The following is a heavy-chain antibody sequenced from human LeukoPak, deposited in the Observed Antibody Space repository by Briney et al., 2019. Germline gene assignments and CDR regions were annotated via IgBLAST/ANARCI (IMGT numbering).Heavy chain of an antibody. D-gene: IGHD3-9*01. V-gene: IGHV3-48*04. CDR2: IRGSSSAM. J-gene: IGHJ4*02. CDR3: ARDRDWSFDY. Sequence: GGSLVLSCAASGFSFSEHSMNWVGRAPGKGREGVSNIRGSSSAMNYAASVKGRFTISRDNAKNSLYLEMSSLRAEDTAVYYCARDRDWSFDYWGLGTLVSVSS. CDR1: GFSFSEHS.